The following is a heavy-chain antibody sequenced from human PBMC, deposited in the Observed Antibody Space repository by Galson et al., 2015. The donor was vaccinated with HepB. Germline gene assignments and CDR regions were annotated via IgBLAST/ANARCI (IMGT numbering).Heavy chain of an antibody. Sequence: LSLTCAVSGASISSSNWWSWVRQPPGKGLEWIGEIYHSGSTNYNPSLKSRVTISVDKSKNQFSLKLSSVTAADTAVYYCARDSWFGELSGWFDPWGQGTLVTVSS. V-gene: IGHV4-4*02. CDR2: IYHSGST. D-gene: IGHD3-10*01. J-gene: IGHJ5*02. CDR3: ARDSWFGELSGWFDP. CDR1: GASISSSNW.